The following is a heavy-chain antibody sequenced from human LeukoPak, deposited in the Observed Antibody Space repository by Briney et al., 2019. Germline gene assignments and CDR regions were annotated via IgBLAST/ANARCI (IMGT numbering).Heavy chain of an antibody. J-gene: IGHJ4*02. Sequence: GASVKVSCKASGYTFTGYYIHWVRQAPGRGLEWMGRINPNSGGTNYAQKFQGRVTMTRDTSISTAYMELSRLRSDDTAVYYCARSMVRGADDYWGQGTLVTVSS. CDR1: GYTFTGYY. V-gene: IGHV1-2*06. CDR2: INPNSGGT. D-gene: IGHD3-10*01. CDR3: ARSMVRGADDY.